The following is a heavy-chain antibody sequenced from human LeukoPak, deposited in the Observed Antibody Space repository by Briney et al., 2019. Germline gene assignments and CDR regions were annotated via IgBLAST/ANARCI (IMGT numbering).Heavy chain of an antibody. CDR3: AGVTEGRWLQLRWFDP. Sequence: SETLSLTCTVSGGSISSYYWSWIRQPRGKGLEWIGYIYYSGSTNYNPSLKGRVTISVDTSKNQFSLKLSSVTAADTAVYYCAGVTEGRWLQLRWFDPWGQGTLVTVSS. D-gene: IGHD5-24*01. CDR2: IYYSGST. CDR1: GGSISSYY. V-gene: IGHV4-59*01. J-gene: IGHJ5*02.